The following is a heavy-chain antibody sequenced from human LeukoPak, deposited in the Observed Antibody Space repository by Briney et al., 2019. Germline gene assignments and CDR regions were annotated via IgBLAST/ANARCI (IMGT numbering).Heavy chain of an antibody. J-gene: IGHJ6*03. V-gene: IGHV1-69*13. CDR1: GGTFSSYA. CDR3: ASLIWSGYSYYMDV. D-gene: IGHD3-3*01. CDR2: IIPILGKA. Sequence: SVKVSCKASGGTFSSYAISWVRQAPGQGLEWMGGIIPILGKANYAQKFQGRVTITADESTSTAYMELSSLRSEDTAVYYCASLIWSGYSYYMDVWGKGTTVTVSS.